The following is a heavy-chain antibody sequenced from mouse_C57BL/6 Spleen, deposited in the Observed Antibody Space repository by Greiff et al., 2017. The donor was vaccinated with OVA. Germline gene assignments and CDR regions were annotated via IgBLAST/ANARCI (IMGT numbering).Heavy chain of an antibody. Sequence: VQLKESGAELARPGASVKLSCKASGYTFTSYGISWVKQRTGQGLEWIGEIYPRSGNTYYNEKFKGKATLTADKSSSTAYMELRSLTSEDSAVYFCARAGGLRREFAYWGQGTLVTVSA. CDR2: IYPRSGNT. D-gene: IGHD2-4*01. J-gene: IGHJ3*01. V-gene: IGHV1-81*01. CDR3: ARAGGLRREFAY. CDR1: GYTFTSYG.